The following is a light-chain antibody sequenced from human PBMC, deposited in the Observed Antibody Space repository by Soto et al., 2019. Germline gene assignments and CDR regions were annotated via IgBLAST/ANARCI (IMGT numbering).Light chain of an antibody. Sequence: RVFAQSPGPLSLSPGERATPSCRASQSVGSNYLAWYQQKPGQAPRLLLYGAYNRATGIPDRFSGSGSGTDFTLTISRLEPEDFAVYYCQQYGTPPWTFGQGTKVDIK. J-gene: IGKJ1*01. CDR3: QQYGTPPWT. V-gene: IGKV3-20*01. CDR1: QSVGSNY. CDR2: GAY.